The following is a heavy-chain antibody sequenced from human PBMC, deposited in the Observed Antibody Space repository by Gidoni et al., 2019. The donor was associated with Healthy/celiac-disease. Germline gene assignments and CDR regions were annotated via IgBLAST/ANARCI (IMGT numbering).Heavy chain of an antibody. J-gene: IGHJ4*02. CDR1: GGSISSYF. CDR3: ARDVSGWLFDY. V-gene: IGHV4-4*07. D-gene: IGHD6-19*01. Sequence: QVQLQESGPGLVKPSETLSLTCHASGGSISSYFWSWIRQPAGKGLVWIGRIYTSGSTNYNPSLKSRVTMSVDTSKNQFSLKLSSVTAADTAVYYCARDVSGWLFDYWGQGTLVTVSS. CDR2: IYTSGST.